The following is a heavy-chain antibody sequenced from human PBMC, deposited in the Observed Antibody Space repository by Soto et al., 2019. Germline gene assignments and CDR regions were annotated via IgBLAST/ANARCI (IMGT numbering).Heavy chain of an antibody. Sequence: GASVKVSCKASGYTFSSYYMHWVRQAPGQGLEWMGIINPSGGSTSYAQKFQGRVTMTRDTSTSTVYMELSSLRSEDTAVYYCARKVRSYDSSGRYNWFDPWGQGTLVTVSS. J-gene: IGHJ5*02. CDR3: ARKVRSYDSSGRYNWFDP. CDR2: INPSGGST. CDR1: GYTFSSYY. V-gene: IGHV1-46*01. D-gene: IGHD3-22*01.